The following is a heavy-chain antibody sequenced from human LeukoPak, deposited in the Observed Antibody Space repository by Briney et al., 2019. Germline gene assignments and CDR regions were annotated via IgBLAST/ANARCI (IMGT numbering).Heavy chain of an antibody. D-gene: IGHD3-3*01. V-gene: IGHV4-31*03. CDR3: AREAHGQSLEY. J-gene: IGHJ4*02. CDR2: IYYSGST. Sequence: SETLSLTCTVSGGSISSGGYYWSWIRQHPGKGLEWIGYIYYSGSTYYNPSLKSRVTISVDTSKNQFSLKLSSVTAADTAVYYCAREAHGQSLEYWGQGTLVTVSS. CDR1: GGSISSGGYY.